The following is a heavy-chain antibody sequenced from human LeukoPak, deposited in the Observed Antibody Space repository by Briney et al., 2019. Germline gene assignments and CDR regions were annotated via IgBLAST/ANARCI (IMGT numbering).Heavy chain of an antibody. V-gene: IGHV4-39*07. Sequence: PSETLSLTCTVSGGSISSSSYYWGWIRQPPGKGLEWIGSTYYSGSTYYNPSLKSRVTISVDTSKNQFSLKLSSVTAADTAVYYCAREGRYRYGYNEYHSYMDIWGKGTTVTVSS. D-gene: IGHD5-24*01. CDR1: GGSISSSSYY. CDR3: AREGRYRYGYNEYHSYMDI. CDR2: TYYSGST. J-gene: IGHJ6*03.